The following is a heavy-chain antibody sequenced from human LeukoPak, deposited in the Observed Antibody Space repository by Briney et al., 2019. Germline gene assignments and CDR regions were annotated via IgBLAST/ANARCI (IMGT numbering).Heavy chain of an antibody. D-gene: IGHD4-23*01. J-gene: IGHJ6*02. CDR2: IYPGDSDT. CDR3: ARLLGTTVVTTTYGMDV. CDR1: GYSFTSYW. V-gene: IGHV5-51*01. Sequence: GESLKISCKGSGYSFTSYWIGWVRQMPGKGLEWMGIIYPGDSDTRYSPSFQGQVTISADKSISTAYLQWSSLKASDTAMYYCARLLGTTVVTTTYGMDVWGQGTTVTVSS.